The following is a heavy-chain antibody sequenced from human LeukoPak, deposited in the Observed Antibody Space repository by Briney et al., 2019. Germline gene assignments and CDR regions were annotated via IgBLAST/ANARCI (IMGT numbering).Heavy chain of an antibody. D-gene: IGHD2/OR15-2a*01. J-gene: IGHJ4*02. CDR3: ARDDPNKYYFDY. V-gene: IGHV4-39*02. Sequence: SETLSLTCTVSGGSISSSSYYWGWIRQPPGKGLEWIGKIYYSGSTYYNSSLKSRVTISVDTSKNQFSLKLSSVTAADTAVYYCARDDPNKYYFDYWGQGTLVTVSS. CDR2: IYYSGST. CDR1: GGSISSSSYY.